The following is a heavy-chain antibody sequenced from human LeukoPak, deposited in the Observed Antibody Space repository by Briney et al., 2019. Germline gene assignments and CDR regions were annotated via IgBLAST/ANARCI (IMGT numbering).Heavy chain of an antibody. D-gene: IGHD6-19*01. CDR1: GFTFSSYA. V-gene: IGHV3-23*01. J-gene: IGHJ4*02. CDR3: AKVVFEFQWLGPAGAFDY. CDR2: ISGSGGST. Sequence: GGSLRLSCAASGFTFSSYAMSWVRQAPGKGLEWASAISGSGGSTYYADSVKGRFTISRDNSKNTLYLQMNSLRAEDTAVYYCAKVVFEFQWLGPAGAFDYWGQGTLVTVSS.